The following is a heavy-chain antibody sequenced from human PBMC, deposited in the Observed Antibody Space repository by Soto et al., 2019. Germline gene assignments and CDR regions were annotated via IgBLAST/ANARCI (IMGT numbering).Heavy chain of an antibody. V-gene: IGHV3-33*01. CDR3: ATQRIATSDF. Sequence: GGSLRLSCAASGFTFSTSDMHWLRQAPGKGLEWVAGIWSDGGKKYYADSVTGRFAISRDNSKNTLYLQMNSLRVDDTAVYYCATQRIATSDFWGLGTLVTVSS. CDR2: IWSDGGKK. J-gene: IGHJ4*02. CDR1: GFTFSTSD. D-gene: IGHD1-26*01.